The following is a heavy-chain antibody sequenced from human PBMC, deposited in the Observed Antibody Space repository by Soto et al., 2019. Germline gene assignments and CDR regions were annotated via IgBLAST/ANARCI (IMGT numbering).Heavy chain of an antibody. CDR2: IIPIFGTA. CDR3: ASPFRYCSSTSCYSGMDV. J-gene: IGHJ6*02. D-gene: IGHD2-2*01. V-gene: IGHV1-69*13. CDR1: GYTFTSYY. Sequence: SVKVSCKASGYTFTSYYMHWVRQAPGQGLEWMGGIIPIFGTANYAQKFQGRVTITADESTSTAYMELSSLRSEDTAVYYCASPFRYCSSTSCYSGMDVWGQGTTVTVSS.